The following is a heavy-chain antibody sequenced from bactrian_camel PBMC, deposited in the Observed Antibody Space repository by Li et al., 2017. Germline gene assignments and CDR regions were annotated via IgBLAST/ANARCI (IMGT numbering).Heavy chain of an antibody. Sequence: VQLVESGGGAVEAGGSLRLSCTISGSRTRWMGWFREAPGKQREGVAVIFTDAGTTYYGDSVQGRFTISQDKNKDTVYLQMNSLLPEDTAMYYCSADRLRCLTSKWDGNYEYWARGTQVTVS. CDR1: GSRTRW. V-gene: IGHV3S54*01. J-gene: IGHJ4*01. CDR2: IFTDAGTT. CDR3: SADRLRCLTSKWDGNYEY. D-gene: IGHD8*01.